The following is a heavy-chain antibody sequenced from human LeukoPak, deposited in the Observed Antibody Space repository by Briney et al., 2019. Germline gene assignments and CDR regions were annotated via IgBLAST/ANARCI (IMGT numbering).Heavy chain of an antibody. J-gene: IGHJ5*02. D-gene: IGHD6-13*01. CDR3: ARDLLRAAARFDP. Sequence: PGGSLRLSCAASGFTFSSYSMSWVRQAPGKGLEWVSVIYSGGSTYYADSVKGRFTISRDNAKNSLYLQMNSLRSDDTAVYYCARDLLRAAARFDPWGQGTLVTVSS. CDR1: GFTFSSYS. V-gene: IGHV3-53*05. CDR2: IYSGGST.